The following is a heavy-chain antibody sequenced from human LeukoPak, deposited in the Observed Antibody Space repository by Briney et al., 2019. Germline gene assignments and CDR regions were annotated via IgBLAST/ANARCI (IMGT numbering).Heavy chain of an antibody. D-gene: IGHD3-10*01. CDR2: IYSGGST. V-gene: IGHV3-53*01. J-gene: IGHJ4*02. CDR1: GFTVSSNY. Sequence: GGSLRLSCAASGFTVSSNYMSWVRQAPGKGLEWVSVIYSGGSTYYADSVKGRFTISRDNSKNTLYLQMNSLRAEDTAVYYCARAFHYYGSGSYYKAPSDYWGQGTLVTVSS. CDR3: ARAFHYYGSGSYYKAPSDY.